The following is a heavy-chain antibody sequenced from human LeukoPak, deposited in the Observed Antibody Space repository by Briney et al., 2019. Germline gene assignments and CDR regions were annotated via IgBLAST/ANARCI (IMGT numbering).Heavy chain of an antibody. D-gene: IGHD6-19*01. CDR2: IKQDGSEK. Sequence: GGSLRLSCAASGFTFSSYWMSCVRQAPGKGLEWVANIKQDGSEKYYVDSVKGRFTISRDNAKNSLYLLMNSLRAEDTALYYCARDGPVAGVELDQWGQGTLVTVSS. J-gene: IGHJ4*02. V-gene: IGHV3-7*05. CDR3: ARDGPVAGVELDQ. CDR1: GFTFSSYW.